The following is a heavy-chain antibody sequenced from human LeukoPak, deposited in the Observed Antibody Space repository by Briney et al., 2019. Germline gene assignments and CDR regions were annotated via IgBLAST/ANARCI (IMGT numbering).Heavy chain of an antibody. V-gene: IGHV1-69*13. CDR3: ARETTLRGYSYGSLDY. J-gene: IGHJ4*02. CDR1: GGTFSSYA. CDR2: IIPIFGTA. Sequence: GASVKVSCKASGGTFSSYAISWVRQAPGQGLEWVGGIIPIFGTANYAQKFQGRVTITADESTSTAYMELSSLRSEDTAVYYCARETTLRGYSYGSLDYWGQGTLVTVSS. D-gene: IGHD5-18*01.